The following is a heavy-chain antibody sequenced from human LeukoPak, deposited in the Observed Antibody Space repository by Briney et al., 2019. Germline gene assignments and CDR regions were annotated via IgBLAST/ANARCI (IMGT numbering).Heavy chain of an antibody. D-gene: IGHD3-3*01. J-gene: IGHJ6*03. CDR3: ARVPKAGYDFWSGYWHYYYYMDV. CDR2: INHSGST. Sequence: SETLSLTCAVYGGSFSGYYWSWIRQPPGKGLEWIGEINHSGSTNYNPSLKSRVTISVDTSKNQFSLKLSSVTAADTAVYYCARVPKAGYDFWSGYWHYYYYMDVWGKGTTVTVSS. CDR1: GGSFSGYY. V-gene: IGHV4-34*01.